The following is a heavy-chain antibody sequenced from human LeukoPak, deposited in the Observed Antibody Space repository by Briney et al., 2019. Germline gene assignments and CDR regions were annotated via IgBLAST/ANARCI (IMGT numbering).Heavy chain of an antibody. CDR1: RSIFTTYY. V-gene: IGHV1-46*01. CDR3: ARVHDSDWYFDY. CDR2: IKPSGGST. Sequence: GALVKVSCKPSRSIFTTYYVHWVRQAPRQRLEWMGIIKPSGGSTSYAQKFQDRVTMTRDTSTSTVYMELSSLRSEDTAVYYCARVHDSDWYFDYWGQGTLVTVSS. D-gene: IGHD6-19*01. J-gene: IGHJ4*02.